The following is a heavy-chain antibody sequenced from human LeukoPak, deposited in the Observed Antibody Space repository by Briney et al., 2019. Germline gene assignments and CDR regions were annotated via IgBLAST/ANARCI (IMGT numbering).Heavy chain of an antibody. Sequence: GGSLRLSCTASGFTFGDYAMSWFRQAPGKGLEWVGFIRSKAYGGTTEYAASVKGRFTISRDDSKSIAYLQMNSLKTEDTAVYYCTRDKGYCSSTSCYEAYFDYWGQGTLVTVSS. CDR2: IRSKAYGGTT. J-gene: IGHJ4*02. CDR3: TRDKGYCSSTSCYEAYFDY. CDR1: GFTFGDYA. V-gene: IGHV3-49*03. D-gene: IGHD2-2*01.